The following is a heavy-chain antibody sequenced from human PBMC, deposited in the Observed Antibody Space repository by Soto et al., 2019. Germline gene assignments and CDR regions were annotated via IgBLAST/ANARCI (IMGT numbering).Heavy chain of an antibody. CDR1: GFTFSSYS. Sequence: GESLKISCAASGFTFSSYSMNWVRQAPGKGLEWVSYISSSSSTIYYADSVKGRFTISRDNAKNSLYLQMNSLRDEDTAVYYCARDGGHDSTTLYYYYYGMDVWGQGTTVTVSS. D-gene: IGHD3-16*01. CDR3: ARDGGHDSTTLYYYYYGMDV. V-gene: IGHV3-48*02. J-gene: IGHJ6*02. CDR2: ISSSSSTI.